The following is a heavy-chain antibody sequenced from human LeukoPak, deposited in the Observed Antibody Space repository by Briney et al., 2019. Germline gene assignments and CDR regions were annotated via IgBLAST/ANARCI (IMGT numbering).Heavy chain of an antibody. CDR2: IIPIFGTA. Sequence: GASVKVSCKASGGTFSSYAISWVRQAPGQGLEWMGGIIPIFGTANYAQKFQGRVTITADESTSTAYMELSSLRSEDTAVYYCARVTLRDPRAALVKGSDYYDSSGYYDWFDPWGQGTLVTVSS. CDR3: ARVTLRDPRAALVKGSDYYDSSGYYDWFDP. V-gene: IGHV1-69*13. D-gene: IGHD3-22*01. J-gene: IGHJ5*02. CDR1: GGTFSSYA.